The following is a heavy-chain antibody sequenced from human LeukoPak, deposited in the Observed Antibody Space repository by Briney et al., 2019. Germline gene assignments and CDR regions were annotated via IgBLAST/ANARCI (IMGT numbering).Heavy chain of an antibody. V-gene: IGHV3-23*01. CDR3: ARRAGDYSHPYDY. CDR1: GFTFSSYG. Sequence: GGSLRLSCAASGFTFSSYGMSWVRQAPGEGLERVSAISGSGGSTYYADSVKGRFTISRDNSKNTLYLQMNSLRAEDTAVYYCARRAGDYSHPYDYWGQGTLVTVSS. D-gene: IGHD3-22*01. CDR2: ISGSGGST. J-gene: IGHJ4*02.